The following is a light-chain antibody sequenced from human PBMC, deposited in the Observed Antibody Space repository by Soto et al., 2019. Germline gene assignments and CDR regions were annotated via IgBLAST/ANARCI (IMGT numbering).Light chain of an antibody. Sequence: EIVLTQSPGTLSLSPGERATLSCRASQSVSSSYLAWYQQKPGQAPRLLIYGASSKATGIPVRFSGSGSGTDFTLTISRLEPEDFAVYYCQQYGSSSYTFGQGTKLEIK. V-gene: IGKV3-20*01. CDR3: QQYGSSSYT. J-gene: IGKJ2*01. CDR2: GAS. CDR1: QSVSSSY.